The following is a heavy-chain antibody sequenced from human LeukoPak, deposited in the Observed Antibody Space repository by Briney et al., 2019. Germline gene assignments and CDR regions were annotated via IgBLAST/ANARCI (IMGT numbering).Heavy chain of an antibody. D-gene: IGHD5-12*01. CDR3: ARAPPDIVATIYPYGMDV. Sequence: GGSLRLSCAASGFTFSSYWMHWVRQAPGKGLVWVSRINSDGSSTSYADSVKGRFTISRDNAKNTLYLQMNSLRAEDTAVYYCARAPPDIVATIYPYGMDVWGQGTTVTVSS. V-gene: IGHV3-74*01. CDR1: GFTFSSYW. J-gene: IGHJ6*02. CDR2: INSDGSST.